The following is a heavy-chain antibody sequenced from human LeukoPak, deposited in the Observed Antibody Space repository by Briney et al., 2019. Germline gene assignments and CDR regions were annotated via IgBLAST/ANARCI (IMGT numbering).Heavy chain of an antibody. CDR1: GFTFSSYW. J-gene: IGHJ6*03. D-gene: IGHD6-13*01. CDR3: ARESSSWGGYYYMDV. V-gene: IGHV3-7*01. CDR2: IKQDGSEK. Sequence: GGSLRLSCAASGFTFSSYWMSWVRQAPGKGLEWVANIKQDGSEKYYVDSVKGRFTISRDNAKNSLYLQMNSLRAEDTAVYYCARESSSWGGYYYMDVWGKGTTVTVSS.